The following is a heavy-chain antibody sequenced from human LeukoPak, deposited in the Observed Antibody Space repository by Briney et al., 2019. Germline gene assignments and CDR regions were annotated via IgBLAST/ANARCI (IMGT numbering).Heavy chain of an antibody. CDR1: GASMSDYY. CDR3: ARDIGGSSTSSGVFDL. CDR2: IYYGGST. V-gene: IGHV4-59*01. J-gene: IGHJ4*02. D-gene: IGHD2-2*01. Sequence: PSETLSLTCTVPGASMSDYYWSWIRQPPGKGLEWIGYIYYGGSTKDNPSLKSRVTMSVDPSKNQFSLKLSSVTAADTAVYYCARDIGGSSTSSGVFDLWGQGTLVTVSS.